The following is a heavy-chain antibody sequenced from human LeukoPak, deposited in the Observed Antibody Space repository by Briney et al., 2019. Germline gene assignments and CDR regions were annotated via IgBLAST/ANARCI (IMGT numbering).Heavy chain of an antibody. CDR1: GYTFTSYY. CDR2: INPSGGST. CDR3: AREATRIFGVVTRYGMDY. D-gene: IGHD3-3*02. V-gene: IGHV1-46*01. Sequence: GASVKVSCKASGYTFTSYYMHWVRQAPGQGLEWMGIINPSGGSTSYAQKFQGRVTMTRDTSTSTVYMELSSLRSEDTAVYYCAREATRIFGVVTRYGMDYWGQGTLVTVSS. J-gene: IGHJ4*02.